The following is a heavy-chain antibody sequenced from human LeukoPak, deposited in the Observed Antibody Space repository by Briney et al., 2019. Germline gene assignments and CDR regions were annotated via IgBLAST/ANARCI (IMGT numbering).Heavy chain of an antibody. CDR2: INHSGST. CDR3: AREGIAAAGTSYFDY. V-gene: IGHV4-34*01. CDR1: GGSFSGYY. J-gene: IGHJ4*02. Sequence: SETLSLTCAVYGGSFSGYYWSWIRQPPGKGLEWIGEINHSGSTNYNPSLKSRVTIPVDTSKNQFSLKLSSVTAADTAVYYCAREGIAAAGTSYFDYWGQGTLVTVSS. D-gene: IGHD6-13*01.